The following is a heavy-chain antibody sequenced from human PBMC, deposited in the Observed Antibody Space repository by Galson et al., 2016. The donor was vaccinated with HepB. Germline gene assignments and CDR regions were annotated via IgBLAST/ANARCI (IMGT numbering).Heavy chain of an antibody. J-gene: IGHJ4*02. D-gene: IGHD1-1*01. Sequence: VKVSCKASGYTFTHFRVHWVRQAPGQGLEWMGRINPNSGAADYAHNFQGRVTMTTDTSITTFYMELNSLKSDDTAVYFCARENWYFDYWGQGTPVTVSP. CDR3: ARENWYFDY. CDR1: GYTFTHFR. CDR2: INPNSGAA. V-gene: IGHV1-2*06.